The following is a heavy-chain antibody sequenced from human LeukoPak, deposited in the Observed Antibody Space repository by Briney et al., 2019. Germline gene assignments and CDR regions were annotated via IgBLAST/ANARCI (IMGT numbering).Heavy chain of an antibody. Sequence: PSETLSLTCAVYGGSFSGYYWSWIRQPPGKGLEWIGEINHSGSTNYNPSLKSRVTISVDTSKNQFSLKLSSVTAADTAVYYCARGNKLLWFGEYHYMDVWGKGTTVTVSS. CDR3: ARGNKLLWFGEYHYMDV. V-gene: IGHV4-34*01. CDR1: GGSFSGYY. CDR2: INHSGST. J-gene: IGHJ6*03. D-gene: IGHD3-10*01.